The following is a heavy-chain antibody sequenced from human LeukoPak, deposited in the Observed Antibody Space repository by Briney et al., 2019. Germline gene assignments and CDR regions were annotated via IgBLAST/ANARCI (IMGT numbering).Heavy chain of an antibody. J-gene: IGHJ4*02. D-gene: IGHD3-16*01. Sequence: GGSLRLSCAASGFTFSSYGMHWVRRAPGKGLEWVAVISYDGSNKYYADSVKGRFTISRDNSKNTLYLQMNSLRAEDTAVYYCAGRGPIPFWGQGTLVTVSS. CDR1: GFTFSSYG. CDR2: ISYDGSNK. V-gene: IGHV3-30*03. CDR3: AGRGPIPF.